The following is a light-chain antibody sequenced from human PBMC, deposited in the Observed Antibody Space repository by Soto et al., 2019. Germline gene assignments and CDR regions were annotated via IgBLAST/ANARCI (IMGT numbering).Light chain of an antibody. J-gene: IGLJ1*01. CDR2: SNN. CDR1: RSNIGSNP. Sequence: QSVLTQPHSASGTPVQRVTISCSGSRSNIGSNPVNWYQQLPGTAPKLLIDSNNQRPSGVPDRFSGSRSGTSASLAISGLQSEDEADYYCAAWDDSLYGRVFGTGTKVTVL. CDR3: AAWDDSLYGRV. V-gene: IGLV1-44*01.